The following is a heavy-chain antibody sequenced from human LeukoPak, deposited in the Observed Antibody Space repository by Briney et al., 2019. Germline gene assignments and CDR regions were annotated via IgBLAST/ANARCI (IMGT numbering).Heavy chain of an antibody. CDR1: GFTFSSYA. D-gene: IGHD5-24*01. J-gene: IGHJ4*02. V-gene: IGHV3-23*01. Sequence: GGSLRLSCAASGFTFSSYAMNWVRQAPGKGLEWVSTISGSGGSTYYADSVKGRFTISRDNSKNTLYLQMNSLRAEDTAVYYCAKLLRGGGYNPNDCWGQGTLVTVSS. CDR3: AKLLRGGGYNPNDC. CDR2: ISGSGGST.